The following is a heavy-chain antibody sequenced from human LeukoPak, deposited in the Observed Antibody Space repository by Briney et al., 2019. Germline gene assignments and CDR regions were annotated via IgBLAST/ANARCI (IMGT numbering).Heavy chain of an antibody. CDR3: ARDLRTAGNDY. V-gene: IGHV3-66*01. CDR2: IYSGGST. Sequence: PGGSLRLYCAASGFTVSSNYMSWVRQAPGKGLEWVSVIYSGGSTYYADSVKGRFTISRDNSKNTLYLQMNSLRAEDTAVYYCARDLRTAGNDYWGQGTLVTVSS. J-gene: IGHJ4*02. CDR1: GFTVSSNY. D-gene: IGHD1-1*01.